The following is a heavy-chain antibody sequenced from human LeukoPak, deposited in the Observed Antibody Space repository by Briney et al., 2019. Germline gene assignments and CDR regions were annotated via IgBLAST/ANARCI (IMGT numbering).Heavy chain of an antibody. J-gene: IGHJ4*02. CDR1: GYTFTSYY. CDR3: ARESAGYTKDY. D-gene: IGHD5-24*01. V-gene: IGHV1-69*04. CDR2: IIPILGIA. Sequence: GASVKVSCKASGYTFTSYYMHWVRQAPGQGLEWMGRIIPILGIANYAQKFQGRVTITADKSTSTAYMELSSLRSEDTAVYYCARESAGYTKDYWGQGTLVTVSS.